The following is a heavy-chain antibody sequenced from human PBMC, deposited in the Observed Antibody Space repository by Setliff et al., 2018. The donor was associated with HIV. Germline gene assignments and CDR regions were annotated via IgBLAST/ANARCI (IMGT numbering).Heavy chain of an antibody. Sequence: GGSLRLSCAASGFTFDDYGMSWVRQAPGKGLEWVSGINWNGGSTGYADSVRGRFTISRDNAKNSLYLQMNSLRGEDTALYYCATDCAVVGGTGSLDSWGQGTLVTVSS. J-gene: IGHJ4*02. CDR1: GFTFDDYG. V-gene: IGHV3-20*04. CDR3: ATDCAVVGGTGSLDS. D-gene: IGHD1-26*01. CDR2: INWNGGST.